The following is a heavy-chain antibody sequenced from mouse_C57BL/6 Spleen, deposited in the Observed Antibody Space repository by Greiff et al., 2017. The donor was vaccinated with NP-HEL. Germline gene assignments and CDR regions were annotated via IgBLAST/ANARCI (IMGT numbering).Heavy chain of an antibody. CDR3: ARILYGYDGDYFAMDY. D-gene: IGHD2-2*01. Sequence: QVTLKVSGPGILQPSQTLSLTCSFSGFSLSTFGMGVGWIRQPSGKGLEWLAHIWWDDDKYYNPALKSRLTISKDTSKNQVFLKIANVDTADTATDYCARILYGYDGDYFAMDYWGQGTSVTVSS. J-gene: IGHJ4*01. CDR2: IWWDDDK. V-gene: IGHV8-8*01. CDR1: GFSLSTFGMG.